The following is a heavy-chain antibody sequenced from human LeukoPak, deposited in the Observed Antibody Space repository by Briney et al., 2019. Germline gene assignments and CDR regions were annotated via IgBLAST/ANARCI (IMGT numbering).Heavy chain of an antibody. CDR1: GFTFTSHA. Sequence: PGRSLRLSCAASGFTFTSHALHWVRQAPGKGLEWVAVISYDGNNKYYADSVKGRFTISRDNPGNTLYLQMNSLRVDDTALYYCARDVGAVGASPFDFWGQGTLVTVSS. J-gene: IGHJ4*02. V-gene: IGHV3-30-3*01. CDR3: ARDVGAVGASPFDF. D-gene: IGHD1-26*01. CDR2: ISYDGNNK.